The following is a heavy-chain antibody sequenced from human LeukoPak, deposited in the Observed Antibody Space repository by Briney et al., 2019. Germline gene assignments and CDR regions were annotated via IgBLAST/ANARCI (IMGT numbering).Heavy chain of an antibody. V-gene: IGHV3-21*04. D-gene: IGHD3-10*01. CDR3: AKVSYHYYGSGSYVLDY. CDR1: GFTFSNYS. CDR2: ISSSGGYI. J-gene: IGHJ4*02. Sequence: PGGSLRLSCAASGFTFSNYSMNWVRQAPGKGLEWVSFISSSGGYIYYADSVKGRFTISRDNAKNSLYLQMNSLRAEDTAVYYCAKVSYHYYGSGSYVLDYWGQGTLVTVSS.